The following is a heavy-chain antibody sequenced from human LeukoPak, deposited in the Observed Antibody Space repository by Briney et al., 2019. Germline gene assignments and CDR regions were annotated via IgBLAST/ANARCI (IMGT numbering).Heavy chain of an antibody. CDR3: AGYDPLGPGAFEI. D-gene: IGHD7-27*01. V-gene: IGHV4-59*01. CDR2: IYYSGST. Sequence: SETLSLTCTVSGGSISSYYWSWIRQPPGKGLEWIGDIYYSGSTNYNPSLKSRVTISVDTSKNQFSLKRSSVTPAGTAVYYCAGYDPLGPGAFEIWGQGTMVTVSS. J-gene: IGHJ3*02. CDR1: GGSISSYY.